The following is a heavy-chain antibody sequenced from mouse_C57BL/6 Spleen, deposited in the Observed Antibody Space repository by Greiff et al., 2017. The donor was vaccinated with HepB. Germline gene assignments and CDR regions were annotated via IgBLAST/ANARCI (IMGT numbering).Heavy chain of an antibody. CDR3: ARTWTVDY. CDR2: IYPGDGDT. V-gene: IGHV1-82*01. J-gene: IGHJ2*01. Sequence: VQLQQSGPELVKPGASVKISCKASGYAFSSSWMNWVKQRPGKGLEWIGRIYPGDGDTNYNGKFKGKATLTADKSSSTAYMQLSSLTSEDSAVYFCARTWTVDYWGQGTTLTVSS. CDR1: GYAFSSSW.